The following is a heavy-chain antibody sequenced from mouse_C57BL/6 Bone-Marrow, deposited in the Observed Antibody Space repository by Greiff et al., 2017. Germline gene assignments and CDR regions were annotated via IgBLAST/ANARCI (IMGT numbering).Heavy chain of an antibody. D-gene: IGHD4-1*02. J-gene: IGHJ2*01. CDR3: ARGNPSTGLDY. Sequence: EVQLMESEEGLVQPGSSMKLSCTASGFTFSDYYMAWVRQVPEKGLEWVANINYDGSSTYYLDTLKSRFIISRDNAKNILYLQMSSLKSEDTAPYYCARGNPSTGLDYWGQGTTLTVSS. V-gene: IGHV5-16*01. CDR2: INYDGSST. CDR1: GFTFSDYY.